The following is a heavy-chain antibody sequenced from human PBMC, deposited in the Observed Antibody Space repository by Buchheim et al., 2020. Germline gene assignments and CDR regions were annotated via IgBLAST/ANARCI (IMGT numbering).Heavy chain of an antibody. Sequence: QVQLQESGPGLVKPSQTLSLTCTVSGGSISSGGYYWSWIRQPAGKGLEWIGRIYTSGCTNYNPSLKSRVTMSVDTSKNQFSLKLSAVTAADTAMYYCARAGITGTGPVDYWGQGTL. CDR3: ARAGITGTGPVDY. CDR2: IYTSGCT. V-gene: IGHV4-61*02. J-gene: IGHJ4*02. CDR1: GGSISSGGYY. D-gene: IGHD1-7*01.